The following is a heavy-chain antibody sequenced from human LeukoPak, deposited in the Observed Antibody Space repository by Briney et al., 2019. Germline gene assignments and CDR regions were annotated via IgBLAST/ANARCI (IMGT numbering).Heavy chain of an antibody. J-gene: IGHJ3*02. CDR1: GGSFSGYY. Sequence: SETLSLTCAVYGGSFSGYYWSWLRQPPGKGLEWIGYIYYSGSTNYNPSLKSRVTISVDTSKNQFSLKLSSVTAADTAVYYCARAVYGDYVWASNAKINAFDIWGQGTMVTVSS. D-gene: IGHD4-17*01. CDR2: IYYSGST. CDR3: ARAVYGDYVWASNAKINAFDI. V-gene: IGHV4-59*01.